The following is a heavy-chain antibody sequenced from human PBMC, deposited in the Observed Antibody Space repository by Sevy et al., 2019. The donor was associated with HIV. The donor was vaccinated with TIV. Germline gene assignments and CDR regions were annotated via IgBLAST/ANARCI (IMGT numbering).Heavy chain of an antibody. CDR2: IYPADSDT. D-gene: IGHD2-15*01. J-gene: IGHJ4*02. CDR3: AVWGGLEVDKFNSYPTPFDY. Sequence: GESLKISCRASGYKFSSYWIAWVRQVPGKGLEWVGLIYPADSDTKYRPSFQGQVTISTDRSISTAYLQWRSLKASDSAMYYCAVWGGLEVDKFNSYPTPFDYWGQGTMVTVSS. CDR1: GYKFSSYW. V-gene: IGHV5-51*01.